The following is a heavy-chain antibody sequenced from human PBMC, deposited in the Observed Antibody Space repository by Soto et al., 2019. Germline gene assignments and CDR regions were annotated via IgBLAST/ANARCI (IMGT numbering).Heavy chain of an antibody. V-gene: IGHV3-23*01. Sequence: PGGSLRLSCEASGFTFSSYAMSWVRQAPGKGLEWVSAISGSGGSTYYADSVKGRFTISRDNSKNTLYLQMNSLRAEDTAVYYCAKVVMTTVVTPLRPLPLYGMDVWGQGTTVTVSS. J-gene: IGHJ6*02. CDR2: ISGSGGST. CDR1: GFTFSSYA. CDR3: AKVVMTTVVTPLRPLPLYGMDV. D-gene: IGHD4-17*01.